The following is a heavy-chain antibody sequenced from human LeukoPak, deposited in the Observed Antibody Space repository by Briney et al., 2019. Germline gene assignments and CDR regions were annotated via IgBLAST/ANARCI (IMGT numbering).Heavy chain of an antibody. V-gene: IGHV1-8*01. CDR3: ATEVRERCSGGSCYSGY. D-gene: IGHD2-15*01. J-gene: IGHJ4*02. Sequence: ASVKVSCKASGYTFTSYDINWVRQATGRGLEWMGWMNPNSGNTGYAQKFQGRVTMTRNTSISTAYMELSSLRSEDTAVYYCATEVRERCSGGSCYSGYWGQGTLVTVSS. CDR1: GYTFTSYD. CDR2: MNPNSGNT.